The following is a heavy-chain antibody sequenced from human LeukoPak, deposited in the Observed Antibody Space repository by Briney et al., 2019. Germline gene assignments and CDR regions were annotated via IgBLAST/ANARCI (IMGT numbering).Heavy chain of an antibody. J-gene: IGHJ4*02. CDR1: GYTFTSYG. V-gene: IGHV1-18*01. CDR2: ISAYNGNT. CDR3: ARDVVVWSSGRPTPENDY. Sequence: ASVKVSCKASGYTFTSYGISWVRQAPGQGLEWMGWISAYNGNTNYAQKLQGRVTMTTDTSTSTAYMELRSLRSDDTAVYYCARDVVVWSSGRPTPENDYWGQGTLVTVSS. D-gene: IGHD3-22*01.